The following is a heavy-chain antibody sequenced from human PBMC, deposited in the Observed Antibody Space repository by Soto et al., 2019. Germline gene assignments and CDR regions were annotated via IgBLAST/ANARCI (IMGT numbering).Heavy chain of an antibody. V-gene: IGHV4-4*02. J-gene: IGHJ4*02. CDR3: ARYDFGTFGY. D-gene: IGHD4-17*01. Sequence: SETLSLTCAVSGDSISSSFWWSWVRQPPGKGLEWIGEIYHTESTVYNPSLKSRVTISVDKSKNQFSLNLDSVTAADTAVYYCARYDFGTFGYWGRGILVTVSS. CDR1: GDSISSSFW. CDR2: IYHTEST.